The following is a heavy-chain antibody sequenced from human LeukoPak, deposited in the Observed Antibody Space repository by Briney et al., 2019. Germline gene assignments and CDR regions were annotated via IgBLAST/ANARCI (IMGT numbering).Heavy chain of an antibody. CDR3: AKDQAGA. V-gene: IGHV3-30*02. J-gene: IGHJ5*02. Sequence: GGSLRLSCAASGFTFSDYGMHWVRQAPGKGLEWVAFIRYDGSNQFYADSVKGRFTISRDNGKNTLYLQMNSLGAEDTAVYYCAKDQAGAWGQGTRVTVSS. D-gene: IGHD1-26*01. CDR2: IRYDGSNQ. CDR1: GFTFSDYG.